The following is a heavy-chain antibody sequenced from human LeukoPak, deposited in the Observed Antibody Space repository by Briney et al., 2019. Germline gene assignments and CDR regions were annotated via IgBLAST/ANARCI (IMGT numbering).Heavy chain of an antibody. Sequence: PGGSLRLSCAASGFTFSSYGVHWVRQAPGKGLEWVAVIWYDGSNKYYADSVKGRFTISRDNSKNTLYLQMNSLRAEDTAVYYCVRGELAYCGGDCRGDAHDIWGQGTLVTVSS. V-gene: IGHV3-33*01. CDR2: IWYDGSNK. J-gene: IGHJ3*02. D-gene: IGHD2-21*02. CDR3: VRGELAYCGGDCRGDAHDI. CDR1: GFTFSSYG.